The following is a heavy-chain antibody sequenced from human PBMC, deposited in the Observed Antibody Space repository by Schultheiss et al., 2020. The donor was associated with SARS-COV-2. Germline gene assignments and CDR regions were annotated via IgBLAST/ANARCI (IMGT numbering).Heavy chain of an antibody. Sequence: GGSLRLSCAASGFTVSSNYMSWVRQAPGKGLEWVSRINSDGSSTSYADSVKGRFTISRDNSKNTLYLQMNSLRAEDTAVYYCARDKTIIAAAGTGDYWGQGTLVTVSS. CDR1: GFTVSSNY. J-gene: IGHJ4*02. D-gene: IGHD6-13*01. CDR3: ARDKTIIAAAGTGDY. CDR2: INSDGSST. V-gene: IGHV3-74*01.